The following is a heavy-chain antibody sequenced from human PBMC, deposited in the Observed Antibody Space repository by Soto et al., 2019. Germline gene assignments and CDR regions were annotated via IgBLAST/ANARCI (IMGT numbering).Heavy chain of an antibody. CDR2: IYYSGST. CDR3: ASGYYDSSIDY. D-gene: IGHD3-22*01. V-gene: IGHV4-39*01. CDR1: GGSISSSSYY. Sequence: SETLSLTCTVSGGSISSSSYYWGWIRQPPGKGLEWIGSIYYSGSTYYNPSLKSRVTISVDTSKNQFSLKLSSVTAADTAVYYCASGYYDSSIDYWGQGTLVTVSS. J-gene: IGHJ4*02.